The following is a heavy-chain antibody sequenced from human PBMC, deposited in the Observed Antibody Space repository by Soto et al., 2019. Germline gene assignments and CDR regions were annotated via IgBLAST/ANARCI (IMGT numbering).Heavy chain of an antibody. V-gene: IGHV1-18*04. CDR2: ISAYNGNT. D-gene: IGHD2-2*01. CDR1: GYTFTSYG. J-gene: IGHJ6*02. Sequence: ASVKVSCKASGYTFTSYGISWVRQAPGQGREWMGWISAYNGNTNYAQKLQGRVTMTTDTSTSTAYMELRSLRSDDTAVYYCARVVVVPAAIPVYYYYYGMDVWGQGTTVTVSS. CDR3: ARVVVVPAAIPVYYYYYGMDV.